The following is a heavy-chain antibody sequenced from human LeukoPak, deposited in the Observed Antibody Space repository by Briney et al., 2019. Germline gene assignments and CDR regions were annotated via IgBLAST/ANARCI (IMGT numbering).Heavy chain of an antibody. J-gene: IGHJ4*02. V-gene: IGHV4-59*01. CDR2: IYYSVST. CDR3: ARTDSSGWYVFDY. CDR1: GGSTSSYY. Sequence: SETLSLTCTVSGGSTSSYYWSWIWQPPGKGLEWNGYIYYSVSTNYNPSLKSRVTILVDTSKNQFSLKLSSVTAADTAVYYCARTDSSGWYVFDYWGQGTLVTVSS. D-gene: IGHD6-19*01.